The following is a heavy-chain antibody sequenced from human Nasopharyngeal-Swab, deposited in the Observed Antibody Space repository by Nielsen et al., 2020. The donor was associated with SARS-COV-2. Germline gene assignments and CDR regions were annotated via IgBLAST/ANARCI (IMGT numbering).Heavy chain of an antibody. CDR2: ISYDGSNK. CDR1: GFTFSSYA. Sequence: GESLKISCAASGFTFSSYAMHWVRQAPGQGLEWVALISYDGSNKYYADSVKGRFTISRDNSKNTLYLQMNSLRAEDTAVYYCARSPGGYFDCWGQGTLVTVSS. D-gene: IGHD3-10*01. V-gene: IGHV3-30-3*01. J-gene: IGHJ4*02. CDR3: ARSPGGYFDC.